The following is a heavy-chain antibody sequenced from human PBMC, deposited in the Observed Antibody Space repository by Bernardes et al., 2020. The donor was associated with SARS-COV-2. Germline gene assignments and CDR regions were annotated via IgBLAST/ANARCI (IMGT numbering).Heavy chain of an antibody. CDR2: IFWDDEK. CDR3: VHRRGDGYSDS. CDR1: GFSLSTRAVG. Sequence: SGPTLVKPTATLTLTCTCSGFSLSTRAVGVGWVRQTPGKTLEWLAVIFWDDEKYLSHRHRLTITKDTSKNQVVLTMFNVDPVDTATYYCVHRRGDGYSDSWGQGTLVTVSS. J-gene: IGHJ4*02. V-gene: IGHV2-5*02. D-gene: IGHD2-8*01.